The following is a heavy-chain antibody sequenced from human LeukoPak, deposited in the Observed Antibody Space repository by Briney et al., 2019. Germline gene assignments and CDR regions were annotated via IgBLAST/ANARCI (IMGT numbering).Heavy chain of an antibody. CDR1: GGSISSYY. D-gene: IGHD5-12*01. Sequence: SETLSLTCTVSGGSISSYYWSWIRQPPGKGLEWIGYIYYSGSTNYNPSLKSRVTISVDTSKNQFSLKLSSVTAADTAVYYCARLPRGYSGYDSALGYWGQGTLVTVSS. J-gene: IGHJ4*02. CDR3: ARLPRGYSGYDSALGY. V-gene: IGHV4-59*08. CDR2: IYYSGST.